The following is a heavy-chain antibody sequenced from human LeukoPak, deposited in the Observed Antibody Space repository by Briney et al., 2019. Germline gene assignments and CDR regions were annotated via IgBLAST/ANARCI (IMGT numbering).Heavy chain of an antibody. CDR1: GGSISSSSYY. Sequence: SETLSLTCTVSGGSISSSSYYWGWIRQPPGKGLEWIGSIYYSGSTYYNPSLKSRVTISVDTSKNQFSLKLSSVTAADTAVYYCARDDSRTFITGTTGLDYWGQGTLVIVSS. V-gene: IGHV4-39*07. CDR2: IYYSGST. D-gene: IGHD1-7*01. CDR3: ARDDSRTFITGTTGLDY. J-gene: IGHJ4*02.